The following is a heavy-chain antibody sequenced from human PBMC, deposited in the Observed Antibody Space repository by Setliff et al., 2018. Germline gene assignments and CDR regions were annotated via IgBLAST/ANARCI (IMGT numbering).Heavy chain of an antibody. J-gene: IGHJ4*02. D-gene: IGHD2-2*01. CDR3: AGSRAYIPVLDY. CDR1: GFTFSTYS. V-gene: IGHV3-21*05. CDR2: ISSANNYI. Sequence: GSLRLSCAASGFTFSTYSMNWVRQAPGKGLEWISYISSANNYIVYADSVKGRFTISRDNAKSSLYLQMNSLSAEDTAIYYCAGSRAYIPVLDYCGQGTLVTVSS.